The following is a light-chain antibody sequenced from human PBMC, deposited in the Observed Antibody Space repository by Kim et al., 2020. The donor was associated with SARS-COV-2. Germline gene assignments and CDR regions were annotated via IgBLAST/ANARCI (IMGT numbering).Light chain of an antibody. Sequence: DIQMTQSPSSLSATVGDRVTITCRASHGISNYLAWYQQKPGKVPNLLIYAASTLQSGVPSRFSGNGSGTDFTLTIGSLQPEEVTTYNSKKDNIAAYTFGQGTKLE. CDR2: AAS. V-gene: IGKV1-27*01. CDR3: KKDNIAAYT. J-gene: IGKJ2*01. CDR1: HGISNY.